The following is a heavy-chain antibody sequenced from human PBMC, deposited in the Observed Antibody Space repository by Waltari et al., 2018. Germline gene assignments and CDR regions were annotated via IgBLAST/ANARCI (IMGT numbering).Heavy chain of an antibody. CDR1: DGPITSYF. Sequence: QVQLSETGPGLVKSSETLSITCTVSDGPITSYFWNWIRQPPGKALEWIGCIRHTGDTKVNPSLKSRVSMSVDRSKNQSSLKVTSVTATDTAVYYCARWESGWRALNIWGQGTTVTVSS. J-gene: IGHJ3*02. V-gene: IGHV4-59*08. CDR3: ARWESGWRALNI. D-gene: IGHD6-19*01. CDR2: IRHTGDT.